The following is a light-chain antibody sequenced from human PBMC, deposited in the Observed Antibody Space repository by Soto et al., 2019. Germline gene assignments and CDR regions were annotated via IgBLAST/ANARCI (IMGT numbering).Light chain of an antibody. Sequence: EIVLTQSPGTLSLSPGERATLSCRASQSVSSSYLAWYQQRPGQAPRLLIYRASNRATGIPDRFSGSGSGTDFTLTISRLEPEDFAVYFCQQYGNSPLTFGGGTKVDIK. V-gene: IGKV3-20*01. J-gene: IGKJ4*01. CDR2: RAS. CDR3: QQYGNSPLT. CDR1: QSVSSSY.